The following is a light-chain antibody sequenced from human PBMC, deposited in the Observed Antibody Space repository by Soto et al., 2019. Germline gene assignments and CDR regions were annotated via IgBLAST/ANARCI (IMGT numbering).Light chain of an antibody. Sequence: DIQMTQSPSTLSGSVGERATITCRASQTISSWLAWYQQNTGKATKLLIYKASTLKSGVPSRFSGSGSGTEFTRTISSLQPDDCATYYGQYYNSYLEAFGQGTKVDIK. V-gene: IGKV1-5*03. CDR3: QYYNSYLEA. J-gene: IGKJ1*01. CDR2: KAS. CDR1: QTISSW.